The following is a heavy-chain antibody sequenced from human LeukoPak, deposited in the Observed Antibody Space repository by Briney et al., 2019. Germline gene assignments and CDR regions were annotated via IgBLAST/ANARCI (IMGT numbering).Heavy chain of an antibody. CDR1: GFTFSSYG. V-gene: IGHV3-33*01. D-gene: IGHD3-22*01. J-gene: IGHJ4*02. CDR3: AREGQYYYDSSGYYAFDY. CDR2: IWYDGSNK. Sequence: GRSLRPSCAASGFTFSSYGMHWVRQAPGKGLEWVAVIWYDGSNKYYADSVKGRFTISRDNSKNTLYLQMNSLRAEDTAVYYCAREGQYYYDSSGYYAFDYWGQGTLVTVSS.